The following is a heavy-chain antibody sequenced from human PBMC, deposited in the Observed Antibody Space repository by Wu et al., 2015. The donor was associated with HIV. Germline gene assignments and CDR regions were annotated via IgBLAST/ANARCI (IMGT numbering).Heavy chain of an antibody. Sequence: QVQLQESGPGLVKPSQTLSLTCTVSGGSISSGDYYWSWIRQPPGKGLEWIGYIYYSGSTYYNPSLKSRVTISVDTSKNQFSLKLSSVTAADTAVYYCARGSSSWYNRLPPYNWFDPWGQGTLVTVSS. CDR2: IYYSGST. J-gene: IGHJ5*02. V-gene: IGHV4-30-4*08. CDR1: GGSISSGDYY. CDR3: ARGSSSWYNRLPPYNWFDP. D-gene: IGHD6-13*01.